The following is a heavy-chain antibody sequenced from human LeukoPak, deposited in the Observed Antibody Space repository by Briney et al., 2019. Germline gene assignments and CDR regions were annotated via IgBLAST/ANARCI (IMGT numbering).Heavy chain of an antibody. V-gene: IGHV3-23*01. J-gene: IGHJ4*02. CDR1: GFTFSSYA. CDR2: ISGSGGST. CDR3: AKVGGYDWKYGDHAYYFDY. D-gene: IGHD5-12*01. Sequence: GGSLRLSCAASGFTFSSYAMSWVRQPPGKGLEWVSAISGSGGSTYYADSVKGRFTISRDNSKNTLYLQMNSPRAEDTAVYYCAKVGGYDWKYGDHAYYFDYWGQGTLVTVSS.